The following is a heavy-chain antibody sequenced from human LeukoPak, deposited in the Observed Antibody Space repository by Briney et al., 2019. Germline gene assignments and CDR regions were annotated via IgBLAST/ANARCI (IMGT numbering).Heavy chain of an antibody. J-gene: IGHJ2*01. D-gene: IGHD5-24*01. CDR3: ARDPVEMATMGYWYFDL. V-gene: IGHV3-74*01. Sequence: GGSLRLSCAASGFSFRSYWMHWVRQAPGKGLVWVSRINTDGTNTGYADSVKGRFTISRDNAKNTLYLQMNSLRAEDTAVYYCARDPVEMATMGYWYFDLWGRGTLVTVSS. CDR1: GFSFRSYW. CDR2: INTDGTNT.